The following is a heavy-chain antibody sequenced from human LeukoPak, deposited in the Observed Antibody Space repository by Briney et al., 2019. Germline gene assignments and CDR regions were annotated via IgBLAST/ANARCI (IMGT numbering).Heavy chain of an antibody. Sequence: SLRLSCAASGFTFDDYAMHWVRQAPGKGLEWVSGISWNSGSIGYADSVKGRFTISRDNAKNSLYLQMNSLRAEDTALYYCAKSILTGLDYWGQGTLVTVSS. CDR3: AKSILTGLDY. J-gene: IGHJ4*02. CDR2: ISWNSGSI. V-gene: IGHV3-9*01. D-gene: IGHD3-9*01. CDR1: GFTFDDYA.